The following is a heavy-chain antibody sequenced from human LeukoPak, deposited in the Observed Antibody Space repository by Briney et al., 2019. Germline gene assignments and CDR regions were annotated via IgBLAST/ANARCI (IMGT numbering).Heavy chain of an antibody. CDR1: GGSISRGDYY. D-gene: IGHD2-21*02. J-gene: IGHJ3*02. CDR2: IYYSVSA. V-gene: IGHV4-30-4*01. Sequence: SETLSLTCTVSGGSISRGDYYWGWIREPPEKGVECGGYIYYSVSAYYNPSLKSRVTISLYTSKKNFSLTLSSVSAADTAVYYCARGSSDCGGDCYGAFDIWGQGTMVTVSS. CDR3: ARGSSDCGGDCYGAFDI.